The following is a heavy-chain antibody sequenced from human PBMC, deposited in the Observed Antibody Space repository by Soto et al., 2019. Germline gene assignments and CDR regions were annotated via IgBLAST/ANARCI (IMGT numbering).Heavy chain of an antibody. V-gene: IGHV6-1*01. J-gene: IGHJ5*02. CDR1: GDSVSSNSAA. CDR3: ATMGGYYFWFDP. CDR2: TYYRSRWSN. Sequence: SQTLSLTCAISGDSVSSNSAAWNWIRQPPSRGLEWLGRTYYRSRWSNEYAISVTSRLTINPDTSKNQFSLQLNSVTPADTAVYYCATMGGYYFWFDPWGQGTLVTVSS. D-gene: IGHD5-12*01.